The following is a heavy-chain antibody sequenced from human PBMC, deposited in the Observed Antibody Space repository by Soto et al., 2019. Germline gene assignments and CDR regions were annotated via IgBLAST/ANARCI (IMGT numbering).Heavy chain of an antibody. CDR3: ASGGYRDY. V-gene: IGHV1-18*01. D-gene: IGHD1-1*01. Sequence: QAHLVQSGAEVKKPGASVKVSCKGSGYSFTTYGITWVRQAPGQGLEWMAWISAHNGNTNYAQKLQGRVTVTRDTSTSTAYMEVTSVRSGETAVYYCASGGYRDYWGQGAPVTVSS. CDR1: GYSFTTYG. J-gene: IGHJ4*02. CDR2: ISAHNGNT.